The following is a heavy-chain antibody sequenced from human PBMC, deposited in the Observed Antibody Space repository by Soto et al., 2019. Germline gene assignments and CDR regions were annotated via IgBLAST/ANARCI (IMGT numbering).Heavy chain of an antibody. CDR1: GGTFSSYA. J-gene: IGHJ6*02. CDR3: ARQNSPYCSSTSCYTVASTDYYYYYGMDV. V-gene: IGHV1-69*01. Sequence: QVQLVQSGAEVKKPGSSVKVSCKASGGTFSSYAISWVRQAPGQGFEWMGGIIPIFGKANYAQKFQGRVTITADESTSTAYMELSSLRSEYTAVYYCARQNSPYCSSTSCYTVASTDYYYYYGMDVWGQGTTVTVSS. CDR2: IIPIFGKA. D-gene: IGHD2-2*02.